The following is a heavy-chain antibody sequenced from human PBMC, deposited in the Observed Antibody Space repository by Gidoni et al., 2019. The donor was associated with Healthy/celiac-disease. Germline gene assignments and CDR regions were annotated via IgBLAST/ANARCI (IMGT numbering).Heavy chain of an antibody. CDR1: GYPFTSYY. J-gene: IGHJ6*02. V-gene: IGHV1-46*03. D-gene: IGHD4-4*01. CDR2: INPSGGST. Sequence: QVQLVQSGAAVKKPGASVKVSCKASGYPFTSYYMHWVRQAPGKGLEWMGIINPSGGSTSYAQKFQGRVTMTRDTSTSTVYMELSSLRSEDTAVYYCARGNYHLSTYYYYGMDVWGQGTTVTVSS. CDR3: ARGNYHLSTYYYYGMDV.